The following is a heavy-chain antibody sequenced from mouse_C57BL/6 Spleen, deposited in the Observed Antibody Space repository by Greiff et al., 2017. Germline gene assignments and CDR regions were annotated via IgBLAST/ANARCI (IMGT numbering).Heavy chain of an antibody. J-gene: IGHJ2*01. CDR1: GYAFSSYW. Sequence: QVHVKQSGAELVKPGASVKISCKASGYAFSSYWMNWVKQRPGKGLEWIGQIYPGDGDTNYNGKFKGKATLTADKSSSTAYMQLRSLTSEDSAVYFRAREVTTVVARYYFDYWGQGTTLTVSS. CDR2: IYPGDGDT. D-gene: IGHD1-1*01. V-gene: IGHV1-80*01. CDR3: AREVTTVVARYYFDY.